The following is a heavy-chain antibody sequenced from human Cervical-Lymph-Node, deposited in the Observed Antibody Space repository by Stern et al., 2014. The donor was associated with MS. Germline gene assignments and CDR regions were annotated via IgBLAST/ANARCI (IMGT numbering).Heavy chain of an antibody. V-gene: IGHV4-59*08. CDR1: GGSITSYY. D-gene: IGHD5-24*01. Sequence: QLQLQESGPGLVKPSETLSLTCTVSGGSITSYYWTWIRQPPGKGLEWLGYIYYTGSTDYNPSLKSPVTLSVYTSNKPFSLTLSSGTAADTAVYYCARTTIRVGDAFDIWGQGTMVTVSS. J-gene: IGHJ3*02. CDR3: ARTTIRVGDAFDI. CDR2: IYYTGST.